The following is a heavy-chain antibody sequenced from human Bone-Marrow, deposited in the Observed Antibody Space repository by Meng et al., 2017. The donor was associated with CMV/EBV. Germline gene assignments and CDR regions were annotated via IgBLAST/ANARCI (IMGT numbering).Heavy chain of an antibody. Sequence: GESLKISCAASGFTFSSYSMNWVRQAPGKGLEWVSSISSSSKYIYYADSVKGRFTISRDNAKNSLYLQMNSLRAEDTAVYYCARGSPDYEYYYYGMDVWGQGTTVTVSS. CDR2: ISSSSKYI. CDR3: ARGSPDYEYYYYGMDV. V-gene: IGHV3-21*01. J-gene: IGHJ6*02. CDR1: GFTFSSYS. D-gene: IGHD4-17*01.